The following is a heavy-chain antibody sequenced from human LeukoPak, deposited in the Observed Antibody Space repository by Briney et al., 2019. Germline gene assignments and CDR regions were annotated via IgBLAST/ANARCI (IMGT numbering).Heavy chain of an antibody. CDR1: GGSISSSSYY. CDR2: IYYSGST. J-gene: IGHJ4*02. Sequence: SSETLSLTCTVSGGSISSSSYYWGWIRQPPGKGLEWIGSIYYSGSTYYNPSLKSRVTISVDTSKNQFSLKLSSVTAADTAVYYCARVNPGGPAAPFDYWGQGTLVTVSS. CDR3: ARVNPGGPAAPFDY. D-gene: IGHD2-2*01. V-gene: IGHV4-39*01.